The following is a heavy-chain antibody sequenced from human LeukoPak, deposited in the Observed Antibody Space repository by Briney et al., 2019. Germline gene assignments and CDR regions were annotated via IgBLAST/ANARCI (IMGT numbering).Heavy chain of an antibody. CDR1: GYTFSSDD. V-gene: IGHV1-8*02. CDR2: MNPKSGNT. CDR3: ARGRVFPGVAPRQVWFDP. Sequence: ASVKVSCKASGYTFSSDDINWVRQAPGQGLEWMGWMNPKSGNTGYAQKFLGRVTTTRNTSISTAYMELSRLRSEDTAVYYCARGRVFPGVAPRQVWFDPWGQGTPVTVSS. J-gene: IGHJ5*02. D-gene: IGHD3-10*01.